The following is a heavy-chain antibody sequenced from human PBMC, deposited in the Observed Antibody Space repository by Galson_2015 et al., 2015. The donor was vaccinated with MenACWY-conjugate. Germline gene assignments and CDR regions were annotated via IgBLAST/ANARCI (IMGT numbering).Heavy chain of an antibody. CDR1: GFTFSTSW. Sequence: SLRLSCAASGFTFSTSWMSWVRQAPGKALEWVANIKEDGSEKYYVDSVKGRFTISRDNAKNSLYLQMNSLRVEDTAVYFCGRAVGVRGVIINYWGQGTLVTVSS. D-gene: IGHD3-10*01. CDR2: IKEDGSEK. CDR3: GRAVGVRGVIINY. J-gene: IGHJ4*02. V-gene: IGHV3-7*03.